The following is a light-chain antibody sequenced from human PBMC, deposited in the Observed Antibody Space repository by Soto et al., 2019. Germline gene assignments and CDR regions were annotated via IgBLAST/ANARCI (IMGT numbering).Light chain of an antibody. V-gene: IGKV3-15*01. CDR2: GAS. J-gene: IGKJ2*01. CDR1: QSVASN. Sequence: EIVMTQSPASLSVSPGDGATLSCGASQSVASNVAWYQQKPGQGPRLLIHGASTRAVGVPARFSGSGSGTDFTLTISSLQSEDFAVYHCQQYHNWPPQYTFGQGTKLQIK. CDR3: QQYHNWPPQYT.